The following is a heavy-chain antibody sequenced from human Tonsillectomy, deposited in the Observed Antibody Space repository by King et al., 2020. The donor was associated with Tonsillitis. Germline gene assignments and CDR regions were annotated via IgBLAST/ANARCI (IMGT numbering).Heavy chain of an antibody. J-gene: IGHJ3*02. CDR2: ISSSGSTI. CDR3: AREGIDYYDSSGYYRVDAFDI. CDR1: GFTFSSYE. D-gene: IGHD3-22*01. V-gene: IGHV3-48*03. Sequence: VQLVESGGGLVQPGGSLRLSCAASGFTFSSYEMNWVRQAPGKGLEWVSYISSSGSTIYYADSVKGRFNISRDNAKNSLYLQMNSLRAEDTAVYYCAREGIDYYDSSGYYRVDAFDIWGQGTMVTVSS.